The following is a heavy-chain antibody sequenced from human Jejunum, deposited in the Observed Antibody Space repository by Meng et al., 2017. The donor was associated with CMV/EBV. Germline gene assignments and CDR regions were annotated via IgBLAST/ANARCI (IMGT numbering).Heavy chain of an antibody. CDR3: ARAPSGLGFSEATS. D-gene: IGHD5-12*01. CDR1: GLTFGSQW. Sequence: CAASGLTFGSQWMHWVRQVPGKGVVWVSCIPNASGERRYADSVKDRFTISRGDNTVYLQMDSLRVEDTGIYYCARAPSGLGFSEATSWGQGTLVTVSS. J-gene: IGHJ1*01. CDR2: IPNASGER. V-gene: IGHV3-74*01.